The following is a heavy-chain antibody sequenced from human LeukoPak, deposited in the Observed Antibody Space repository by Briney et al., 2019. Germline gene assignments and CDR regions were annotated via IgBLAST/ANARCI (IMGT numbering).Heavy chain of an antibody. CDR3: ARDRGNDYNSYFFDY. CDR1: RFTFSTYW. J-gene: IGHJ4*02. D-gene: IGHD5-24*01. V-gene: IGHV3-7*01. CDR2: IKQDGREK. Sequence: PGGSLRLSCAASRFTFSTYWMSWVRQAPGKGLEWVANIKQDGREKYYVDSVKGRFTISRDNAKNSLCLQMNSLRAEDTAVYYCARDRGNDYNSYFFDYWGQGILVTVSS.